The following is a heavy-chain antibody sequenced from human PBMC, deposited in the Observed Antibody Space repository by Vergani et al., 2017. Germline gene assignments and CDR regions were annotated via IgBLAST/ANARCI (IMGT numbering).Heavy chain of an antibody. D-gene: IGHD3-22*01. J-gene: IGHJ4*02. CDR1: GFTFSSYA. CDR2: ISYDGSNK. CDR3: AKDFYDSSGYFYYFDY. Sequence: QVQLVESGGGVVQPGRSLRLSCAASGFTFSSYAMHWVRQAPGKGLEWVAVISYDGSNKYYADSVKGRFTISRDNSKNSLYLQMNSLRAEDTALYYCAKDFYDSSGYFYYFDYWGQGTLVTVSS. V-gene: IGHV3-30-3*01.